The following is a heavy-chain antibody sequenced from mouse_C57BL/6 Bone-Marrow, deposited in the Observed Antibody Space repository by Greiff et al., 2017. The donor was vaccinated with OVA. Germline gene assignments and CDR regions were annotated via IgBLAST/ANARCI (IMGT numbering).Heavy chain of an antibody. Sequence: QVHVKQSGAELVKPGASVKISCKASGYAFSSYWMNWVKQRPGKGLEWIGQIYPGDGDTNYNGKFKGKATLTADKSSSTAYMQLSSLTSEDSAVYFCARGGGTTVVDYYAMDYWGQGTSVTVSS. CDR2: IYPGDGDT. CDR3: ARGGGTTVVDYYAMDY. CDR1: GYAFSSYW. V-gene: IGHV1-80*01. J-gene: IGHJ4*01. D-gene: IGHD1-1*01.